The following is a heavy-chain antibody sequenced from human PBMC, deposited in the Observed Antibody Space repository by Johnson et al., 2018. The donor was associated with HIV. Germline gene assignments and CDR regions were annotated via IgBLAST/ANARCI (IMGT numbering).Heavy chain of an antibody. CDR1: GFTFSSYD. D-gene: IGHD6-19*01. CDR3: ARDRPSGWPDAFDI. J-gene: IGHJ3*02. V-gene: IGHV3-13*01. CDR2: IGTAGDT. Sequence: VQLVESGRGLVQPGGSLRLSCAASGFTFSSYDMHWVRQATGKGLEWVSAIGTAGDTYYPGSVKGRFTISRENAKNSLYLQMNSLRPEDTAVYYCARDRPSGWPDAFDIWGQGTMVTVSS.